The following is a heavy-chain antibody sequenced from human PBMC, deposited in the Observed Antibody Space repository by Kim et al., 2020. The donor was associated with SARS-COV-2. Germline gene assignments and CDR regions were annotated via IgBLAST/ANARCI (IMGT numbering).Heavy chain of an antibody. V-gene: IGHV4-59*13. CDR2: IYYSGST. J-gene: IGHJ5*02. Sequence: SETLSLTCTVSGGSISSYYWSWIRQPPGKGLEWIGYIYYSGSTNYNPSLKSRVTISVDTSKNQFSLKLSSVTAADTAVYYCARVAGDYITGTTDWFDPWGQGTLVTVSS. CDR3: ARVAGDYITGTTDWFDP. D-gene: IGHD1-7*01. CDR1: GGSISSYY.